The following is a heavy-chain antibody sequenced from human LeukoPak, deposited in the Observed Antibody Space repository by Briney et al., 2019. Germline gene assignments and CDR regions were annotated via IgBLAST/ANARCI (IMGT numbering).Heavy chain of an antibody. D-gene: IGHD6-19*01. J-gene: IGHJ4*02. V-gene: IGHV3-74*01. Sequence: SGGSLRLSCAASEFTFSTYWMHWVRQAPGKGLVWVSRINPDGSTASYAGSVEGRFTISRDNAKNSLYLQMNSLRGEDTAVYYCARVRYDSGWYDYWGQGALVIVSS. CDR3: ARVRYDSGWYDY. CDR1: EFTFSTYW. CDR2: INPDGSTA.